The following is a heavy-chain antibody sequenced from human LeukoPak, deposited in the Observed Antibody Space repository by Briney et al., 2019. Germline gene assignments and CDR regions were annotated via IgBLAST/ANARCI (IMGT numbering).Heavy chain of an antibody. CDR1: GGSISSYH. CDR3: ARLGYSSSWYKIEY. D-gene: IGHD6-13*01. CDR2: IYSSGST. V-gene: IGHV4-59*08. J-gene: IGHJ4*02. Sequence: SETLSLTCTVSGGSISSYHWNWNRQPPGKGLEWIGYIYSSGSTNYNPSLESRVTISVDTSKNLFSLKLSSVTAADTAVYYCARLGYSSSWYKIEYWGQGTLVTVSS.